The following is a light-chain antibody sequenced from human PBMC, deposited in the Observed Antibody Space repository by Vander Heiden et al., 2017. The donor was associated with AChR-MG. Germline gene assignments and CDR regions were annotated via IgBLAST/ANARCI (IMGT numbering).Light chain of an antibody. V-gene: IGLV3-1*01. Sequence: SYELTQPPSVSVSPGHPASITCSGDKLGDKYACWYQQKPGQSPVLVIYQESKRPSGIPERFSGSNSGNTATLTISGTQAMDEADYYCQAWDSSTVVFGGGTKLTVL. CDR1: KLGDKY. CDR2: QES. CDR3: QAWDSSTVV. J-gene: IGLJ2*01.